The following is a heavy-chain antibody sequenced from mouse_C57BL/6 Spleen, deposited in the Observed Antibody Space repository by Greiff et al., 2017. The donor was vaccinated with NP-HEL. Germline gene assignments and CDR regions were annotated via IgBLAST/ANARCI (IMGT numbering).Heavy chain of an antibody. Sequence: EVKVEESGGGLVQPGGSMKLSCVASGFTFSNYWMNWVRQSPEKGLEWVAQIRLKSDNYATHYAESVKGRFTISRDDSKSSVYLQMNNLRAEDTGIYYCTRGYYGSSCGGFAYWGQGTLVTVSA. J-gene: IGHJ3*01. D-gene: IGHD1-1*01. CDR1: GFTFSNYW. CDR3: TRGYYGSSCGGFAY. V-gene: IGHV6-3*01. CDR2: IRLKSDNYAT.